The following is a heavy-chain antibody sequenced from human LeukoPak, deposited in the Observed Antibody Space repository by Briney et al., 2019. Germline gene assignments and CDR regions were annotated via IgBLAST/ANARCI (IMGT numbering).Heavy chain of an antibody. CDR2: IIPILGIA. V-gene: IGHV1-69*04. CDR3: ARANEGELLGFGAFDI. D-gene: IGHD1-26*01. J-gene: IGHJ3*02. Sequence: SVKVSCKASGGTFSSYAISWVRQAPGQGLEWMGRIIPILGIANYAQKFQGRVTITADKSTSTAYMELSSLRSEDTAVYYCARANEGELLGFGAFDIWGQGTMATVSS. CDR1: GGTFSSYA.